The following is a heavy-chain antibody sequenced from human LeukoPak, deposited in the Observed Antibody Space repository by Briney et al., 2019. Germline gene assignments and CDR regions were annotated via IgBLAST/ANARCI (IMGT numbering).Heavy chain of an antibody. V-gene: IGHV3-15*01. Sequence: GGSLRVSCGGSGYSFATAWMSWVRQGPGKGLQWVGRIKSKRDGETTDYAEPVKGRFTTSRDDSKNTMYLQMNSLKTEDTAVYYCVTDQQYFSGAGSRGDDWGQGTLVTVSS. CDR1: GYSFATAW. CDR3: VTDQQYFSGAGSRGDD. J-gene: IGHJ4*02. D-gene: IGHD3-10*01. CDR2: IKSKRDGETT.